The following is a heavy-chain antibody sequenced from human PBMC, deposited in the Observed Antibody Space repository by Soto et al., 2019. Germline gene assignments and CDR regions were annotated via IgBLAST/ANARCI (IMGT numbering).Heavy chain of an antibody. Sequence: GGSLRLSCAASGFTFSSYWMSWVRQAPGKGLEWVANIKQDGSEKYYVDSVKGRFTISRDNAKNSLYLQMNSLRAEDTAVYYCARAAGVPASSSYMDVWGKGTTVTVSS. CDR1: GFTFSSYW. CDR2: IKQDGSEK. J-gene: IGHJ6*03. D-gene: IGHD2-2*01. V-gene: IGHV3-7*01. CDR3: ARAAGVPASSSYMDV.